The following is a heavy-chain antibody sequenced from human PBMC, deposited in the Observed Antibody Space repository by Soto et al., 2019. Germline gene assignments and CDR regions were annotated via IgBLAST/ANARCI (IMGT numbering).Heavy chain of an antibody. CDR3: ARDRRSIAATGTYGMDV. V-gene: IGHV1-2*04. Sequence: ASVKVSCKASGYTFTGYYIHWVRQAPGQGLGWMGWINPNSGGTNYAQKFQGWVTMTRDTSISTAYMELARLKSDDTAVFYCARDRRSIAATGTYGMDVWGQGTTVTVSS. CDR1: GYTFTGYY. D-gene: IGHD6-13*01. CDR2: INPNSGGT. J-gene: IGHJ6*02.